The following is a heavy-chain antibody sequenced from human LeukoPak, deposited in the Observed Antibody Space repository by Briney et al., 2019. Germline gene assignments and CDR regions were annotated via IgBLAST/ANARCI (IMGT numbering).Heavy chain of an antibody. V-gene: IGHV4-38-2*02. J-gene: IGHJ4*02. Sequence: SETLSLTCTVSGYSISSGYYWGWIRQPPGKGLEWIGSIYHSGSTYYNPSLKSRVTISVDTSKNQFSLKLSSVTAADTAVYYCARHPPSDNFDYWGQGTLVTVSS. D-gene: IGHD3-22*01. CDR2: IYHSGST. CDR1: GYSISSGYY. CDR3: ARHPPSDNFDY.